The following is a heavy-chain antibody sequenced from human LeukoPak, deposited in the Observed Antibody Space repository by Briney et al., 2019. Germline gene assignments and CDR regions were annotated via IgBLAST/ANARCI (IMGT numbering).Heavy chain of an antibody. CDR2: ISGSGGGT. V-gene: IGHV3-23*01. CDR3: AKDLGRYRNNYFDY. Sequence: PGGSLRLSCAASGFTFNSYAMSWVRQAPEKGLEWVATISGSGGGTYYADSVKGRFTISRDDSKNTLYLQMNSLRAEDTAVYYCAKDLGRYRNNYFDYWGQGTVVPVSS. CDR1: GFTFNSYA. D-gene: IGHD1-26*01. J-gene: IGHJ4*02.